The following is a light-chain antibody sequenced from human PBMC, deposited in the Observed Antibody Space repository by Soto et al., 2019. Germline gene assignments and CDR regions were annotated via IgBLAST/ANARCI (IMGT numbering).Light chain of an antibody. V-gene: IGKV3-15*01. CDR1: HAMNHN. CDR2: GAS. Sequence: VLTQDKDTRSVSPGERAALSGGVCHAMNHNLAGYQLKDRQVHRLLIYGASTRAADVPARFSGGGSGTEFTLTISSLQYEEFAEYHCQLSTNLTQTFSQ. J-gene: IGKJ1*01. CDR3: QLSTNLTQT.